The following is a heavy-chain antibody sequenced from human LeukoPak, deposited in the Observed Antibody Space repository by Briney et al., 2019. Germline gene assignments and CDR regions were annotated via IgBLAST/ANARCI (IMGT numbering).Heavy chain of an antibody. Sequence: ASVKVSCKASGYTFLGCYMHWVRQAPGQGLEWMGWINPNSGGTNYAQKFQGRVTMTRDTSISTAYMELSRLRSDDTTVYYCARAYYYDSSGYEVGFDYWGQGTLVTVSS. D-gene: IGHD3-22*01. CDR1: GYTFLGCY. CDR2: INPNSGGT. CDR3: ARAYYYDSSGYEVGFDY. V-gene: IGHV1-2*02. J-gene: IGHJ4*02.